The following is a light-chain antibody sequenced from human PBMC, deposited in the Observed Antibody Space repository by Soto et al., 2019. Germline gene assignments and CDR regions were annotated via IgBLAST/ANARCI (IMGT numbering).Light chain of an antibody. CDR2: EVS. V-gene: IGKV2D-29*02. Sequence: DIVMTQTPPSLSVTPGQPASISCKSSQSLLHSDAKTYLYWYLQKPGQSPQFLIYEVSNRFSGVPDRFSGSGSETDFKLKISRVEAEDVGVYYCLQTIQVPLTFGEGTKEEIK. CDR1: QSLLHSDAKTY. J-gene: IGKJ4*01. CDR3: LQTIQVPLT.